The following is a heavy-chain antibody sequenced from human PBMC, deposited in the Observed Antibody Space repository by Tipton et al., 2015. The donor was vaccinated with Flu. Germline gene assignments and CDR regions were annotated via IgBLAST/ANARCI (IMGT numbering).Heavy chain of an antibody. V-gene: IGHV4-4*02. CDR1: GASISSNNW. J-gene: IGHJ6*02. D-gene: IGHD6-6*01. Sequence: TLSLTCAVSGASISSNNWWSWVRQSPGKGLEWIGEIYHSGSANYNPSLKSRVTISVDKSKNQFSLRLTSVTAADTALYYCARWVEHSGSSWEEYNYYALDVWGRGTTVPVSS. CDR2: IYHSGSA. CDR3: ARWVEHSGSSWEEYNYYALDV.